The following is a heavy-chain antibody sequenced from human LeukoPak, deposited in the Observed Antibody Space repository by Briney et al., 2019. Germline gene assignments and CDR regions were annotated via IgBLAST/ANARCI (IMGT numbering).Heavy chain of an antibody. CDR3: ARDRSTNSYAEYFFDY. J-gene: IGHJ4*02. CDR1: GFTFSSYS. Sequence: GGSLRLSCAASGFTFSSYSMNWVRQAPGKGLEWVSSISSSSSYIYYADSVKGRFTISRDNAKNLLYLQMNSQRAEDTAVYHCARDRSTNSYAEYFFDYWGQGTLVTVSS. D-gene: IGHD3-16*01. V-gene: IGHV3-21*01. CDR2: ISSSSSYI.